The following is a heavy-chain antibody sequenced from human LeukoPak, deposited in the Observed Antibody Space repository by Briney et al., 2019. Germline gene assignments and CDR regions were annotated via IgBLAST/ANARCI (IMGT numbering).Heavy chain of an antibody. Sequence: SETLSLTCTVSGGSISGYSWTWIRQPPGKGLEWIGYFHDSANTDYNPSLKSRVTISVDTSKNQFSLKVNSVTAADTAVYYCAKQRYSGWSQGGDNWFDPWGQGTLVTVSS. D-gene: IGHD3-9*01. V-gene: IGHV4-4*08. J-gene: IGHJ5*02. CDR3: AKQRYSGWSQGGDNWFDP. CDR2: FHDSANT. CDR1: GGSISGYS.